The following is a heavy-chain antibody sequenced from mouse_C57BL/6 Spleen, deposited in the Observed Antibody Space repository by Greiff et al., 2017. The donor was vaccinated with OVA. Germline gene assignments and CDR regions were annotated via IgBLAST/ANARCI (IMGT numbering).Heavy chain of an antibody. CDR1: GFSFNTYA. V-gene: IGHV10-1*01. CDR3: VRGVYAMDY. J-gene: IGHJ4*01. Sequence: VQVVESGGGLVQPKGSLKLSCAASGFSFNTYAMTWVRQAPGTGLEWVARIRSKSNNYATYYADSVKDRFTISRDDSESMLYLQMNNLKTEDTAMYYCVRGVYAMDYWGQGTSVTVSS. CDR2: IRSKSNNYAT.